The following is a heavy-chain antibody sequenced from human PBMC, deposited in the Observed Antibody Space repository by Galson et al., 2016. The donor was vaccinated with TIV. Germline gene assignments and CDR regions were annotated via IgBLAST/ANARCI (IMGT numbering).Heavy chain of an antibody. J-gene: IGHJ4*02. CDR3: VRHKGGYNFGFSLDN. CDR2: VYPDDSDT. CDR1: GSTSTNYW. V-gene: IGHV5-51*01. Sequence: QSGAEVTEPEESLKISCKASGSTSTNYWIGWVRQMPGKGLEWMGIVYPDDSDTKYSPSFQGQVTISADKSINTAYLQWTSLKASDTAIYYCVRHKGGYNFGFSLDNWGQGTLVTVSS. D-gene: IGHD5-18*01.